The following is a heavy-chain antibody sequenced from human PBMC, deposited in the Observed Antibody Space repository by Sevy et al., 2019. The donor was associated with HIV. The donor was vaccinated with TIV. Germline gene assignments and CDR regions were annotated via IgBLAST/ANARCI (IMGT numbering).Heavy chain of an antibody. Sequence: GGSLILSCIGSGFSFSYYGIPWVRQSPGKGLDWVALISHDGINEYYADSVKDRFTISRDNSKNTVYLEMNSLRNEDTAIYFCANAYSGSYSHSYLYALDVWGQGTTVTVSS. CDR3: ANAYSGSYSHSYLYALDV. CDR2: ISHDGINE. D-gene: IGHD1-26*01. J-gene: IGHJ6*02. V-gene: IGHV3-30*18. CDR1: GFSFSYYG.